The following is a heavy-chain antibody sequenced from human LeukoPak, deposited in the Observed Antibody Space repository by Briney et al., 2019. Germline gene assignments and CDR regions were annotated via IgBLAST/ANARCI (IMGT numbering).Heavy chain of an antibody. J-gene: IGHJ3*02. Sequence: PSETLPLTCTVSGGSISSYYWSWLRQPAGKGLEWIGRIYTSGSTNYNPSLKSRVTMSVDTSKNQFSLKLSSVTAADTAVYYCARDYPLYRYSSGPSHAFDIWGQGIMVTVSS. V-gene: IGHV4-4*07. CDR3: ARDYPLYRYSSGPSHAFDI. D-gene: IGHD6-19*01. CDR1: GGSISSYY. CDR2: IYTSGST.